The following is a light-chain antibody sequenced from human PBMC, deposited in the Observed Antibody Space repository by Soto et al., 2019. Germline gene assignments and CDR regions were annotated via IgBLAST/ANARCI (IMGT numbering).Light chain of an antibody. CDR2: AAS. V-gene: IGKV1-8*01. Sequence: AIRMTQSPSSFSASTGDRVTITCRASQGISSYLAWYQQKPGTAPKLLIYAASTLQSGVPSRFSGSGSGTDFPLAISCLQSEDFATYYCQQYYSDPVEFGQGTKVEIK. CDR3: QQYYSDPVE. J-gene: IGKJ1*01. CDR1: QGISSY.